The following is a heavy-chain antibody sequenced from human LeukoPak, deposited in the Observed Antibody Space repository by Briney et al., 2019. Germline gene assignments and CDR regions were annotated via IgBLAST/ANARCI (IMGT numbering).Heavy chain of an antibody. V-gene: IGHV4-34*01. CDR2: INDSGST. J-gene: IGHJ5*02. CDR3: ARGKGNPNSYNWFDP. D-gene: IGHD1-14*01. Sequence: SETLSLTCAVYGGPFSGYYWSWIRQPPGKGLEWIGEINDSGSTNYNPSLKSRVIISVDTSKNQFSLKLSSVTAADTAVYYCARGKGNPNSYNWFDPWGQGTLVTVSS. CDR1: GGPFSGYY.